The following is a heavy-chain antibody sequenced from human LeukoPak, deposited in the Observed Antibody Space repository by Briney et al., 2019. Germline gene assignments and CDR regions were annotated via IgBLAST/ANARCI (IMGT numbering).Heavy chain of an antibody. CDR3: ARVPEQYDRWFDP. Sequence: GGSLRLSCVASGISGSNSYISWVRQAPGKGLEWVSIIYSGGVTYYADSVKGRFTISRDNSKNTLYLQMNSLRAEDTAVYYCARVPEQYDRWFDPWGQGTLVTVSS. D-gene: IGHD1-1*01. CDR1: GISGSNSY. J-gene: IGHJ5*02. V-gene: IGHV3-66*01. CDR2: IYSGGVT.